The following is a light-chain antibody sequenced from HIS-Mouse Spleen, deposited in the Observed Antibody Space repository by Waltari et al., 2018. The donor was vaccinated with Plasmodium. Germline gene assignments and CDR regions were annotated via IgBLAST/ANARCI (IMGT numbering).Light chain of an antibody. J-gene: IGKJ2*01. Sequence: EIVITQSPATLSVSPRERATLSCRASQSVSSNLAGYQQKPGQAPRLRIYGASTRATGIPARFSGSGSWTEFTLTISSMQSEDFAVYYCQQYNNWPPYTFGQGTKLEIK. CDR3: QQYNNWPPYT. V-gene: IGKV3-15*01. CDR2: GAS. CDR1: QSVSSN.